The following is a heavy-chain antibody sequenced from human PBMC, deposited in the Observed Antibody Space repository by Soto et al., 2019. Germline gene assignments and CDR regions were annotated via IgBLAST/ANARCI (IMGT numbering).Heavy chain of an antibody. CDR2: IVGNGGTT. CDR1: GFSFSNYA. V-gene: IGHV3-23*01. CDR3: AEGWANTMFDVDTLFDY. J-gene: IGHJ4*02. Sequence: EVQLLESGGGLVQPGGSLRLSCVASGFSFSNYAMSWVRQAPGKGLEWVSLIVGNGGTTNYADSVKGRFTIYRDNSRKTLFLQMTILRDEDKAVYYCAEGWANTMFDVDTLFDYWGQGTLVTVSS. D-gene: IGHD3-3*01.